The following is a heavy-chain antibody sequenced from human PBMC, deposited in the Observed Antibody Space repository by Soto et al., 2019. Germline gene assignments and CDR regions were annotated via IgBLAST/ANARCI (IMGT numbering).Heavy chain of an antibody. CDR1: GFTFNTYG. Sequence: GGSLRLSCTVSGFTFNTYGMHWVRQAPGRGPEWVAIIWYDGSNKYHADSVKGRFTISRDNSKNTLYLQMNSLRAEDTAVYYCAKDLVAAAGTSSYYYYYYGMDVWGQGTTVTVSS. D-gene: IGHD6-13*01. V-gene: IGHV3-33*06. J-gene: IGHJ6*02. CDR2: IWYDGSNK. CDR3: AKDLVAAAGTSSYYYYYYGMDV.